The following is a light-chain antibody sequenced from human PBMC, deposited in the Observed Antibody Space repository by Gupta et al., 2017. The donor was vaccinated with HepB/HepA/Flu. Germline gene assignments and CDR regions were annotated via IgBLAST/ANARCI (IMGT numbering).Light chain of an antibody. Sequence: QSVLTQQPSASGTPGQRVTISCSGGSPNIGSNTVNWYQQLPGTAPKLLIYSNNPRPSGVPDRFSGSKSGTSASLSISGLQSEDEADYYCAAWHDSLNGRVFGGGTKLTVL. CDR3: AAWHDSLNGRV. V-gene: IGLV1-44*01. CDR2: SNN. J-gene: IGLJ3*02. CDR1: SPNIGSNT.